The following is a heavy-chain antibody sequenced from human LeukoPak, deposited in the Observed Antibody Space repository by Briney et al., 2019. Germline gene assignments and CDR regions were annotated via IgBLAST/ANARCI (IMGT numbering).Heavy chain of an antibody. CDR2: IYYNGST. CDR1: GGSISGSSYY. J-gene: IGHJ4*02. D-gene: IGHD2-15*01. CDR3: ARGVVVVAATGRIDY. Sequence: TASETLSLTCTVSGGSISGSSYYWGWIRQPPGKGLEWIGSIYYNGSTYYNPSLKSRVTISVDMSKNQFSLKLSSVTAADTAVYYCARGVVVVAATGRIDYWGQGTLVTVSS. V-gene: IGHV4-39*07.